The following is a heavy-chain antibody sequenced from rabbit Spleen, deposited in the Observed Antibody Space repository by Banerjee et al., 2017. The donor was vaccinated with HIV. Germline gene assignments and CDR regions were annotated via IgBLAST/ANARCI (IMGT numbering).Heavy chain of an antibody. CDR3: ARSSSGGYPPNYFVL. Sequence: QEQLEESGGDLVKPEGSLTLTCTASGFSFSSSYYMCWVRQAPGKGLEWIACIYAGVSGSTYYASWAKGRFTISKTSSTTVTLQMTSLTAADTATYFCARSSSGGYPPNYFVLWGPGTLVTVS. V-gene: IGHV1S45*01. J-gene: IGHJ4*01. CDR2: IYAGVSGST. CDR1: GFSFSSSYY. D-gene: IGHD1-1*01.